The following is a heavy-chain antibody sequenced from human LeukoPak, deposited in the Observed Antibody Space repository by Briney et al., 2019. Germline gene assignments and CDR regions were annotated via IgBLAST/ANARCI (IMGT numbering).Heavy chain of an antibody. J-gene: IGHJ4*02. CDR2: IRYDGSNK. V-gene: IGHV3-30*02. Sequence: GGSLRLSCAASGFTFSSYGMHWVRQAPGKGLEWVAFIRYDGSNKYYADSVKGRFTIPRDNSKNTLYLQMNSLRAEDTAVYYCAKVLDSLNSSWRYYFDYWGQGTLVTVSS. CDR1: GFTFSSYG. CDR3: AKVLDSLNSSWRYYFDY. D-gene: IGHD6-13*01.